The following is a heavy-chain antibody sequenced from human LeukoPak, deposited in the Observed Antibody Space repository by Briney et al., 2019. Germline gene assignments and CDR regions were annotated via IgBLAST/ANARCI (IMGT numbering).Heavy chain of an antibody. CDR2: IYYSGST. V-gene: IGHV4-31*02. CDR3: ARTYGSGPFDL. J-gene: IGHJ2*01. CDR1: GFTVSSNY. Sequence: LRLSCAASGFTVSSNYVSWIRQHPGKDLEWIGYIYYSGSTYFNPSLRSRLTISLDTSKNQFSLRLISMTAADTAVYFCARTYGSGPFDLWGRGTLVTVSS. D-gene: IGHD6-19*01.